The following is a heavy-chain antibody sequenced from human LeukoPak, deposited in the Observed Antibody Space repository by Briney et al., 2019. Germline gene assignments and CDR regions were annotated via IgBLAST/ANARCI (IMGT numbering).Heavy chain of an antibody. D-gene: IGHD3-22*01. V-gene: IGHV3-23*01. CDR2: ILGSGGST. Sequence: AGSLRLSCAASGFTFSNYAMGWVGQAPGKGLGWVSAILGSGGSTCYADSVRGGFTTSRDNSKNTLYLQMNSLRAEDTAVYYCAKESALVIVVVTPFSDFWGQGTLVTVSS. J-gene: IGHJ4*02. CDR3: AKESALVIVVVTPFSDF. CDR1: GFTFSNYA.